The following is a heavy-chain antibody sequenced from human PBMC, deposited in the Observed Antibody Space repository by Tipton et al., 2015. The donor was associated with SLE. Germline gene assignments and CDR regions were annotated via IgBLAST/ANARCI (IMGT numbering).Heavy chain of an antibody. Sequence: TLSLTCTVSGDSMNDYYWNWIRQAPGKGLEWVGYIYTGGSTHYNPSLRSRVTISVDTSKNQFSLRLNSVTGADTAVYYCARGGAPAAYYYAMDVWGQGTMVTVSS. D-gene: IGHD6-13*01. CDR2: IYTGGST. CDR3: ARGGAPAAYYYAMDV. J-gene: IGHJ6*02. CDR1: GDSMNDYY. V-gene: IGHV4-59*01.